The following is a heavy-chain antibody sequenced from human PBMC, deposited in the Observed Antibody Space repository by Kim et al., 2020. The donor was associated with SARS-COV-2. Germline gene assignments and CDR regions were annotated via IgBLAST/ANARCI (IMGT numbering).Heavy chain of an antibody. CDR1: GFTFSSYA. D-gene: IGHD3-3*01. V-gene: IGHV3-23*01. J-gene: IGHJ6*02. CDR3: AKDHPDVEDFWSGYYLRDYYYYGMDV. Sequence: GGSLRLSCAASGFTFSSYAMSWVRQAPGKGLEWVSAISGSGGSTYYADSVKGRFTISRDNSKNTLYLQMNSLRAEDTAVYYCAKDHPDVEDFWSGYYLRDYYYYGMDVWGQGTTVTVSS. CDR2: ISGSGGST.